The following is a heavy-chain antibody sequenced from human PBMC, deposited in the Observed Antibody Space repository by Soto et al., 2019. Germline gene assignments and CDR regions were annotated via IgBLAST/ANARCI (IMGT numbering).Heavy chain of an antibody. Sequence: SETLSLTCTVSGGSISASNYYWGWIRQPPGKGLAWIASVHYSGTTFYNPSLKSRVTISVDTSKNQFSLKLSSVTAADTAVYYCARPRYCSISSCSTWFDPWGQGTLVTVSS. V-gene: IGHV4-39*01. J-gene: IGHJ5*02. CDR3: ARPRYCSISSCSTWFDP. D-gene: IGHD2-2*02. CDR2: VHYSGTT. CDR1: GGSISASNYY.